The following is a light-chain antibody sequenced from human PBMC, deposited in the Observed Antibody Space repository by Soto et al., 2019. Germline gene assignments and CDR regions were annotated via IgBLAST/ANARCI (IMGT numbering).Light chain of an antibody. J-gene: IGKJ5*01. Sequence: EIVMTQSPATLSVSPGERATLSCRASQSVSGNLAWYQQKPGQAPRLLIYGASTRANGIPARFSGSGSGTEFTLTISSLQSEDFPVYYCQQYNNWFSITFGQGTRLEIK. CDR2: GAS. CDR1: QSVSGN. V-gene: IGKV3-15*01. CDR3: QQYNNWFSIT.